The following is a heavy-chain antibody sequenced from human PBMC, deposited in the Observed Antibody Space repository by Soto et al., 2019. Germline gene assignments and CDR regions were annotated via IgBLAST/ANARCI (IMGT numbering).Heavy chain of an antibody. CDR3: VRGAPFDF. J-gene: IGHJ4*02. CDR1: GYTFSSQW. CDR2: ISGDGSST. V-gene: IGHV3-74*01. Sequence: PGGSLRLSCAGSGYTFSSQWMYWIRQVPGKGLVWVSRISGDGSSTRYANFVKGRFTISRDNAENTLYLQMNSLRAEDTAVYYCVRGAPFDFWGQGTLVTVSS.